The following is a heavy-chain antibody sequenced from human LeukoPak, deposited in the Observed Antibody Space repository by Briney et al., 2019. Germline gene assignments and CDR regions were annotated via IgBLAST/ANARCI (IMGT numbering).Heavy chain of an antibody. J-gene: IGHJ2*01. D-gene: IGHD5-18*01. Sequence: SETLSLTCTVSGGSISSYYWSWIRQPAGKGLEWVGRIYTSGSTNYNPSLKSRVTMSVDTSKNQFSLKLSSVPAADTAVYSCARSGFSYASVYWYFDLWGGGTLVTVSS. V-gene: IGHV4-4*07. CDR3: ARSGFSYASVYWYFDL. CDR1: GGSISSYY. CDR2: IYTSGST.